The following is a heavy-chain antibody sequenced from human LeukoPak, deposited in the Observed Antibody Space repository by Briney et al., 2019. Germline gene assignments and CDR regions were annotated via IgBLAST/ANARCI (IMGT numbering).Heavy chain of an antibody. CDR3: ARQLGEYSFPRAPDY. V-gene: IGHV4-39*01. CDR2: INNSAST. Sequence: PSETLSLTCTVSGGSISRSVYYRGWLRQPPGKGLEWIGSINNSASTYYNPSLKSRVTMSVDTSKNQFSLKLTSVTAADTAVYFCARQLGEYSFPRAPDYWGQGTLVTVSS. D-gene: IGHD2/OR15-2a*01. CDR1: GGSISRSVYY. J-gene: IGHJ4*02.